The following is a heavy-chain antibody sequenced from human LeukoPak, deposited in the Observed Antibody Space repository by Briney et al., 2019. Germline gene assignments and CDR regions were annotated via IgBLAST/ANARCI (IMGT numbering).Heavy chain of an antibody. CDR3: VKRDGYNSGYFDY. CDR2: ISSNGGST. V-gene: IGHV3-64D*09. J-gene: IGHJ4*02. Sequence: GGSLRLSCSASGFTFSSYAMHWVRQAPGKGLEYVSAISSNGGSTYYADSVKGRFTISRDNSKNTLYLQMSSLRAEDTAVYYCVKRDGYNSGYFDYWGQGTLVTVSS. D-gene: IGHD5-24*01. CDR1: GFTFSSYA.